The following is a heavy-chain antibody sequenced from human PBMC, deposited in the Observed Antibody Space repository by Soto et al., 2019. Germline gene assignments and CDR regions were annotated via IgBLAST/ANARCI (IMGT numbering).Heavy chain of an antibody. Sequence: ASVKLSCKASGYTFATYGITWVRQAPGQGLEWMGWISVYNGNTNYAQKLQGRVTMTTDTSTSTAYMELRSLRFDDTAVYYCARLWSGYYKTYYFDYWGQGTLVTVSS. CDR2: ISVYNGNT. D-gene: IGHD3-3*01. CDR1: GYTFATYG. J-gene: IGHJ4*02. V-gene: IGHV1-18*01. CDR3: ARLWSGYYKTYYFDY.